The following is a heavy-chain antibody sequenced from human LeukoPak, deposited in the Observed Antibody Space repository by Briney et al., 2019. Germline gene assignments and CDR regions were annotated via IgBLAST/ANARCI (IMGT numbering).Heavy chain of an antibody. D-gene: IGHD3-10*01. CDR2: IYYSGST. J-gene: IGHJ4*02. CDR1: GGSISSSSYY. V-gene: IGHV4-39*07. CDR3: ARDRGGSYSTDFDY. Sequence: PSETLSLTCTVSGGSISSSSYYWGWIRQPPGKGLEWIGSIYYSGSTYYNPSLKSRVTISVDTSKNQFSLKLSSVTAADTAVYYCARDRGGSYSTDFDYWGQGTLVTVSS.